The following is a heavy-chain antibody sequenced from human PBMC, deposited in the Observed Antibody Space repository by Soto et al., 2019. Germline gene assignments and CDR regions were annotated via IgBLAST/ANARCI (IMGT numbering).Heavy chain of an antibody. CDR3: ARSVATPGTNIDF. V-gene: IGHV4-4*09. CDR1: GGSMDGYY. J-gene: IGHJ4*02. Sequence: PALTCSVSGGSMDGYYWSWIRQTPGQGLEWLGYIYFSGSTRYNPSLKSRLTISLDKSKRQFSMSLSSVTAADTAVYYCARSVATPGTNIDFWGQGTLVTVSS. D-gene: IGHD6-13*01. CDR2: IYFSGST.